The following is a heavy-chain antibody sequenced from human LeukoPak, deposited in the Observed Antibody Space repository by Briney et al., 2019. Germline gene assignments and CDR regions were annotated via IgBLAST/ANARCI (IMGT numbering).Heavy chain of an antibody. CDR2: ISGYNGNT. Sequence: ASVKVSCKASGFTFTSYGFTWVRQAPGQGLEWMGWISGYNGNTNYAQKLQGRVTMITDTSTRTAYMELRSLRSDDTAVYYCARGGSSTYIDYWGQGTLVTVSS. J-gene: IGHJ4*02. CDR3: ARGGSSTYIDY. CDR1: GFTFTSYG. V-gene: IGHV1-18*01. D-gene: IGHD2-2*01.